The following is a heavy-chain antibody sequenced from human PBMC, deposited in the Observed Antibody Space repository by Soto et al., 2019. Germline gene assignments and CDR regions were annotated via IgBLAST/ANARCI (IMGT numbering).Heavy chain of an antibody. Sequence: QVQLQESGPGLVKPSETLSLTCTVSGGSISSYYWSWIRQPPGKGLEWIGYIYYSGGTKYNPSLKRRVSISVDTPKNQISLKLSSVTAADTAVYYCARDTYCGGDCPEDWGQGTLVTVSS. J-gene: IGHJ4*02. CDR1: GGSISSYY. CDR3: ARDTYCGGDCPED. V-gene: IGHV4-59*01. CDR2: IYYSGGT. D-gene: IGHD2-21*02.